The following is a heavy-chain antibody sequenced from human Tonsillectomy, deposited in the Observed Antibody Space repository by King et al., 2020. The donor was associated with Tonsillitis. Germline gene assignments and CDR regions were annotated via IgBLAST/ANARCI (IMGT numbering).Heavy chain of an antibody. J-gene: IGHJ4*02. D-gene: IGHD2-15*01. CDR2: ISNSGDTR. CDR1: GFTFSDYH. Sequence: VQLVESGGGLVKPGGSLRLSCAASGFTFSDYHMSWIRQAPGKGLEWVSHISNSGDTRNYADSVKGRFTISRDNAKKSLYLQMNSLRAEDTAVYYCASGADYCSGSPCYPVAFDYWGPGTLVTVSS. V-gene: IGHV3-11*01. CDR3: ASGADYCSGSPCYPVAFDY.